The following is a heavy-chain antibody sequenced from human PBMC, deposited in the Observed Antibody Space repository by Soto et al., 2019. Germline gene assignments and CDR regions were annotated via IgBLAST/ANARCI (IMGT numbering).Heavy chain of an antibody. V-gene: IGHV3-48*02. Sequence: PGGSLRLSCVASGFTFSTDSMNWVRQAPGKGLEWVAHISTSGATRYYADSVKGRFTISRDNAKTSLYLQMDSLRNEDTAVYYCAKEHDYKFDDWGQGTLVTVSS. CDR1: GFTFSTDS. J-gene: IGHJ4*02. D-gene: IGHD4-4*01. CDR2: ISTSGATR. CDR3: AKEHDYKFDD.